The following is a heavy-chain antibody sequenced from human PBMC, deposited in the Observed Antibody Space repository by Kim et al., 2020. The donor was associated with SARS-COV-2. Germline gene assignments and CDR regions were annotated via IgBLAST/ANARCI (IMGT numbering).Heavy chain of an antibody. J-gene: IGHJ6*03. CDR3: ARSPLRSSSTSSYYMDV. V-gene: IGHV3-33*01. CDR2: IWNDGSNE. CDR1: GFTFNSYG. Sequence: GSLILSCAASGFTFNSYGMHWVRQAPGKGLEWVAAIWNDGSNEYYADSVKGRFSISRDNSKKTMDVQMNSLRAEDTAVYYCARSPLRSSSTSSYYMDVGGKGTTVTVS. D-gene: IGHD2-2*01.